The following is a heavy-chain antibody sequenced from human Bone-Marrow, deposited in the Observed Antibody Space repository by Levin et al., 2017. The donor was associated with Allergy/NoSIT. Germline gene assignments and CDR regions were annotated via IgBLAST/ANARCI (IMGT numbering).Heavy chain of an antibody. J-gene: IGHJ4*02. V-gene: IGHV1-18*01. CDR2: ISAYNGNT. CDR1: GYKFDDYG. CDR3: ARDLGIARWLGPGYSEY. D-gene: IGHD5-18*01. Sequence: GESLKISCRASGYKFDDYGISWVRQAPGQGPEWMGWISAYNGNTRFAEKFQGRVTLTTDTSTSTAYMELTSLRSDDTAVFYCARDLGIARWLGPGYSEYWGQGSLITVSS.